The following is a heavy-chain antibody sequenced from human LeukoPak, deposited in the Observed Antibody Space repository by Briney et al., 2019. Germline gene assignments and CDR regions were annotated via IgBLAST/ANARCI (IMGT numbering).Heavy chain of an antibody. J-gene: IGHJ4*02. V-gene: IGHV3-23*01. CDR2: FTGGDGSA. CDR1: GFTFSLYS. CDR3: AKEGFDY. Sequence: GGSLRLSCAASGFTFSLYSMNWARQAPGKGLEWVSTFTGGDGSAYYADSVKGRFTISRDNSKNTLYLQMNSLRAEDTALYYCAKEGFDYWGQGTLVTVSS.